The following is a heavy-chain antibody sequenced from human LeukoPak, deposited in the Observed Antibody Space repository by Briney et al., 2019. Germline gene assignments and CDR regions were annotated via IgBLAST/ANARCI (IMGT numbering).Heavy chain of an antibody. Sequence: SVKVSCKASGGTFSSYAISWVRQAPGQGLEWMGGIIPIFGTANYAQKFQGRVTIATDESTSTAYMELSSLRSEDTAVYYCARAATGTTSRVWFDPWGQGTLVTVSS. J-gene: IGHJ5*02. D-gene: IGHD1-1*01. V-gene: IGHV1-69*05. CDR1: GGTFSSYA. CDR3: ARAATGTTSRVWFDP. CDR2: IIPIFGTA.